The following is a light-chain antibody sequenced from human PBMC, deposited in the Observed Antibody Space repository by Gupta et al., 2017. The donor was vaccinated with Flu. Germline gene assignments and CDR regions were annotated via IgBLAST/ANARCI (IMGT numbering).Light chain of an antibody. CDR3: EATDDSLDSWV. CDR1: SSNSGSNT. J-gene: IGLJ2*01. Sequence: RVTSSCSGSSSNSGSNTVNWYQQFPGTAPNLVIYSNNKRPSGVPDRFSGSKSGTSASLATXGXQAEEEXDYFCEATDDSLDSWVFGGGTKLTVL. V-gene: IGLV1-44*01. CDR2: SNN.